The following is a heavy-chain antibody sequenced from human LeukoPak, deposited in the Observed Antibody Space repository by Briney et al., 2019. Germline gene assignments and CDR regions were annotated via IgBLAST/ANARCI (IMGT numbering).Heavy chain of an antibody. Sequence: SETLSLTCTVSGGSISSYYWSWIRQPPGKGLEWIGYIYYSVSTNYNPSLKSRVTISVDTSKNQFSLKLSSVTAADTAVYYCARAAQLWLGFDYWGQGTLVTVSS. CDR2: IYYSVST. CDR1: GGSISSYY. CDR3: ARAAQLWLGFDY. D-gene: IGHD5-18*01. J-gene: IGHJ4*02. V-gene: IGHV4-59*01.